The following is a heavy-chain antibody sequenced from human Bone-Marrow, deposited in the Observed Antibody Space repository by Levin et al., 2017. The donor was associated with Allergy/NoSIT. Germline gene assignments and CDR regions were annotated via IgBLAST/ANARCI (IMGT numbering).Heavy chain of an antibody. Sequence: SETLSLTCSVSGGSISSGDSYWNWIRQPPGKGLEFIGFIYTSGTTHYNPSLRSRVSLSLDTPKNQFSLRLGSVTAADTAVYFCARGDYTSRLDYWGQGSLVTVSS. CDR1: GGSISSGDSY. CDR2: IYTSGTT. J-gene: IGHJ4*02. V-gene: IGHV4-30-4*01. CDR3: ARGDYTSRLDY. D-gene: IGHD2-2*01.